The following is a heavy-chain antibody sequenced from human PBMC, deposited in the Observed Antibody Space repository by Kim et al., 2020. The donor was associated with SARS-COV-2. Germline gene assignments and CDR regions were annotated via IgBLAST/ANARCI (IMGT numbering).Heavy chain of an antibody. D-gene: IGHD6-19*01. CDR3: AGDKGLHIAVDFDY. Sequence: ASVKVSCKASGYTFTSYGISWVRQAPGQGLEWMGWISAYNGNTNYAQKLQGRVTMTTDTSTSTAYMELRSLRSDDTAVYYCAGDKGLHIAVDFDYWGQGTLVNVTS. J-gene: IGHJ4*02. CDR2: ISAYNGNT. V-gene: IGHV1-18*01. CDR1: GYTFTSYG.